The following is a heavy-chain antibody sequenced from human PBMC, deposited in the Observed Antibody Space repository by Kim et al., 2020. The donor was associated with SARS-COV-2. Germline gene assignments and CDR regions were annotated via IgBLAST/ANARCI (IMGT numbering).Heavy chain of an antibody. CDR1: GFTFRSYV. D-gene: IGHD3-22*01. CDR2: ISYDGRNK. CDR3: ARERWYYYDSRGPPRSPRGDAFDI. Sequence: GGSLRLSCAASGFTFRSYVMHWVRQAPGKGLGWVSVISYDGRNKYYADSVKGRFTISRDNSKNTLYLQMNSLRAEDTAVYYCARERWYYYDSRGPPRSPRGDAFDIWGQGTMVTVSS. J-gene: IGHJ3*02. V-gene: IGHV3-30*04.